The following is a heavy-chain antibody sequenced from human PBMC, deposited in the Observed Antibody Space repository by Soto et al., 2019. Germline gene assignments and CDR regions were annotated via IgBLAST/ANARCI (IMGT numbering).Heavy chain of an antibody. V-gene: IGHV4-30-4*01. CDR2: IFSSGTT. CDR1: GDSISSGNKY. CDR3: ARVPSPFDYYYAMDV. D-gene: IGHD3-16*01. Sequence: SETLSLTCTVSGDSISSGNKYWSWIRQSPGKGLEWIGYIFSSGTTYYNPSLKSRLTMSLDASQNQFSLKLNSLTDADTAVYFCARVPSPFDYYYAMDVWGQGTTVTVSS. J-gene: IGHJ6*02.